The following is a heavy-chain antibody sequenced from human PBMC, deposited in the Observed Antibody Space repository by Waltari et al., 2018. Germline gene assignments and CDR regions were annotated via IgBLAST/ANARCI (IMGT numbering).Heavy chain of an antibody. J-gene: IGHJ3*02. CDR2: IWYDGSNK. CDR3: ARGRGFYDNFGDVAFET. D-gene: IGHD3-22*01. V-gene: IGHV3-33*01. Sequence: QVQLVESGGGVVQPGRSLRLSCAASGFTFSSYGMHWVRQAPGKGLEWVAVIWYDGSNKYYADSVKGRFTISRDNSKNTLYLQMNSLRAEDTAVYYCARGRGFYDNFGDVAFETWGQGTLVIVSS. CDR1: GFTFSSYG.